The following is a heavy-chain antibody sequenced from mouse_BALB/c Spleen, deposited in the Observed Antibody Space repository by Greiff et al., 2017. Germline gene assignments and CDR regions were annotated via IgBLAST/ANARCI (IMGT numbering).Heavy chain of an antibody. CDR2: IYPGNVNT. D-gene: IGHD1-1*01. J-gene: IGHJ2*01. Sequence: QVQLQQSGPELVKPGASVRISCKASGYTFTSYYIHWVKQRPGQGLEWIGWIYPGNVNTKYNEKFKGRATLTADKSSSTAYMQLSSLTSEDSAVYFCARDTTVVPFDYWGQGTTLTVSS. CDR1: GYTFTSYY. CDR3: ARDTTVVPFDY. V-gene: IGHV1S56*01.